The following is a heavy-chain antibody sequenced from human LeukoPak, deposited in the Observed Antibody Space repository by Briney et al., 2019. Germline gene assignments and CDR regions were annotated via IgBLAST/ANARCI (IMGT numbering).Heavy chain of an antibody. Sequence: SETLSLTCTVSGGSISSYYWSWIRQPPGKGLEWIGYIYYNGSTNYNPSLKSRVTISVDTSKNQFSLKLSSVTAADTAVYYCARDKGYFDWLLARYYYYGMDVWGKGTTVTVSS. V-gene: IGHV4-59*01. CDR3: ARDKGYFDWLLARYYYYGMDV. D-gene: IGHD3-9*01. CDR1: GGSISSYY. J-gene: IGHJ6*04. CDR2: IYYNGST.